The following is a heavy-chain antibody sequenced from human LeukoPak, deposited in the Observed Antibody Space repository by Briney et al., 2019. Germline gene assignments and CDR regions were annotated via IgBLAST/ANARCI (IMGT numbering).Heavy chain of an antibody. Sequence: ASVKVSCKASGYTFTSYYMHWVRQAPGQGLEWMGIINPSGGSTSYAQKFQGRVTMTRDTSTSTVYMELSSLRSEDTAVYYCARDVSSGWYDRHYFDYWGQGTLVTVSS. J-gene: IGHJ4*02. CDR1: GYTFTSYY. CDR3: ARDVSSGWYDRHYFDY. V-gene: IGHV1-46*01. D-gene: IGHD6-19*01. CDR2: INPSGGST.